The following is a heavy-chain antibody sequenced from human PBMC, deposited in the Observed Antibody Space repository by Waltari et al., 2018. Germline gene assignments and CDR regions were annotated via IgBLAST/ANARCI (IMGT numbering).Heavy chain of an antibody. CDR3: ASDHYYSEDV. Sequence: QVQLVQSGAEVKKPGSSVKVSCKASGGTFSSYAISWVRQAPGQGLEGMGGIIPILGIANYAQKFQGRVTMTAEKSTSTAYMELSSLRSEDTAVYYCASDHYYSEDVWGTGTTVTVSS. CDR2: IIPILGIA. CDR1: GGTFSSYA. J-gene: IGHJ6*04. V-gene: IGHV1-69*10. D-gene: IGHD3-22*01.